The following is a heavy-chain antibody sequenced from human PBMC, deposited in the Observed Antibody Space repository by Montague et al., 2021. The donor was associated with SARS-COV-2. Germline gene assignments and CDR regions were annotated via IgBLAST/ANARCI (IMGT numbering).Heavy chain of an antibody. V-gene: IGHV4-34*01. J-gene: IGHJ4*02. CDR3: ATLPSSITIFGVVQGYYFDD. D-gene: IGHD3-3*01. CDR2: ISHSGST. Sequence: SETLSLTCAVYGGSFSGYYWSWIRQPPGKGLEWIGEISHSGSTNYNPSLKSRVTISIDTSKNQFSLKLSFVTAADTAVYYCATLPSSITIFGVVQGYYFDDWGQGTLVTVSS. CDR1: GGSFSGYY.